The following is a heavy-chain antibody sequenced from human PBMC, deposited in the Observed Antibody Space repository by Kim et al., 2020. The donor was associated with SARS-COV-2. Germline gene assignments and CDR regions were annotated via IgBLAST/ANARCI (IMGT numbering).Heavy chain of an antibody. J-gene: IGHJ4*02. CDR2: IKQDGSEK. D-gene: IGHD1-26*01. CDR1: GFTFSSYW. CDR3: ARDPGSYFRDVDEYFDY. V-gene: IGHV3-7*01. Sequence: GGSLRLSCAASGFTFSSYWMSWVRQAPGKGLEWVANIKQDGSEKYYVDSVKGRFTISRDNAKNSLYLQMNSLRAEDTAVYYCARDPGSYFRDVDEYFDYWGQGTLVTISS.